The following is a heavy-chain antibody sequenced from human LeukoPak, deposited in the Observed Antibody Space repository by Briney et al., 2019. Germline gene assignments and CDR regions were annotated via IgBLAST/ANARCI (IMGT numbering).Heavy chain of an antibody. D-gene: IGHD4/OR15-4a*01. V-gene: IGHV3-30*18. J-gene: IGHJ4*02. CDR1: GFTFSNYG. CDR3: AKVGASVSFDY. CDR2: ISYDGSNK. Sequence: GGSLRLSCAASGFTFSNYGMHWVRQAPGKRLEWVAVISYDGSNKYYADSVKGRLTISRDNSKNTLYLQMNSLRAEDTAVYYCAKVGASVSFDYWGQGTLVTVSS.